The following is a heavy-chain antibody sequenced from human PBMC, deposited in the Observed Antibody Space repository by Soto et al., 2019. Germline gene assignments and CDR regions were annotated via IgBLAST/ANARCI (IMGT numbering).Heavy chain of an antibody. D-gene: IGHD3-10*01. V-gene: IGHV1-3*01. J-gene: IGHJ4*02. CDR3: AREMVRGITYDY. CDR1: GYTFTSYA. Sequence: GASVKVSCKASGYTFTSYAMHWVRQAPGQRLEWMGWINAGNGNTKYSQKFQGRVTITRDTSASTAYMELSSLRSEDTAVYYCAREMVRGITYDYWGQGTLVTVSS. CDR2: INAGNGNT.